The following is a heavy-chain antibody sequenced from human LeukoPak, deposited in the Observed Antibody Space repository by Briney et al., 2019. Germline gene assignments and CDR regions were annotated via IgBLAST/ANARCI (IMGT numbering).Heavy chain of an antibody. CDR1: GYTFTSYA. V-gene: IGHV7-4-1*02. D-gene: IGHD3-3*01. J-gene: IGHJ4*02. CDR2: INTNTGNP. Sequence: ASVKVSCKASGYTFTSYAVNWVRQAPGQGLEWMGWINTNTGNPTYAQGFTGRFVFSLDTSVSTAYLQISSLKAEDTAVYYCARDQFYYDFWSGYTRGAFDYWGQGTLVTVSS. CDR3: ARDQFYYDFWSGYTRGAFDY.